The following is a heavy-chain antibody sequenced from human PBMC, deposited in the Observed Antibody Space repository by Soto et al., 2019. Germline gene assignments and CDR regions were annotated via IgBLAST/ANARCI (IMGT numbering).Heavy chain of an antibody. Sequence: QVQLVQSGAEVKKPGSSVKDSCKASGGTFSSYTISWVRQAPGQGLEWMGRIIPILGIANYAQKFQGRVTSTADKSTSTAHTELSSLRSEDTAVYYCARVHRQGYSHGDFDYWGQGTLVTVSS. D-gene: IGHD5-18*01. J-gene: IGHJ4*02. CDR1: GGTFSSYT. CDR3: ARVHRQGYSHGDFDY. CDR2: IIPILGIA. V-gene: IGHV1-69*02.